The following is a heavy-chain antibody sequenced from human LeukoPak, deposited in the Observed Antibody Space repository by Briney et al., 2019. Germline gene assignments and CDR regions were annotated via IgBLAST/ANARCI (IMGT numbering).Heavy chain of an antibody. J-gene: IGHJ2*01. V-gene: IGHV1-69*04. Sequence: PVKVSCKASGGTFSSYAISWVRQAPGQGLEWMGRIIPILGIANYAQKFQGRVTITADKSTSTAYMELSSLRSEDTAVYYCAREGCVLWFRELSGDWYFDLWGRGTLVTVSS. CDR1: GGTFSSYA. CDR3: AREGCVLWFRELSGDWYFDL. D-gene: IGHD3-10*01. CDR2: IIPILGIA.